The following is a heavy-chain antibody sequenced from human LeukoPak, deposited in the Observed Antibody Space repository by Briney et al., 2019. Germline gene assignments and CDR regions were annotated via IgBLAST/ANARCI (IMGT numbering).Heavy chain of an antibody. V-gene: IGHV4-34*01. Sequence: PSETLSLTCAVYGGSFSGYYWSWIRQPPGKGLEWIGEINHSGSTNYNPSLKSRVTISVDTSKNQFSLKLSSVTAADTAVYYCARCGIAVAGIDYWGQGTLVTVPS. CDR3: ARCGIAVAGIDY. J-gene: IGHJ4*02. CDR2: INHSGST. D-gene: IGHD6-19*01. CDR1: GGSFSGYY.